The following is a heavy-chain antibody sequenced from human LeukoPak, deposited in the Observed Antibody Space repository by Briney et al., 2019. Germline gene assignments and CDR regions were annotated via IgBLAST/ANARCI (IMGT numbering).Heavy chain of an antibody. CDR2: INSDGSST. CDR3: ARSGGDSNVLLWFGEQYYFDY. D-gene: IGHD3-10*01. V-gene: IGHV3-74*01. CDR1: GFTFSSYW. J-gene: IGHJ4*02. Sequence: GGSLRLSCAASGFTFSSYWVHWVRQAPGKGLVWVSRINSDGSSTSYADSVKGRFTISRDNAKNTLYLQMNSLRAEDTAVYYCARSGGDSNVLLWFGEQYYFDYWGQGTLVTVSS.